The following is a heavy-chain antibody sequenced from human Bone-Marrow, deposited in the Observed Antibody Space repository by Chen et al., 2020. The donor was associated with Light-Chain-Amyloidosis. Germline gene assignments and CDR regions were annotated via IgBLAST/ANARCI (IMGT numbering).Heavy chain of an antibody. CDR1: GYTFPNHW. CDR2: IYPDDSDD. Sequence: EVQLVQSGPEVKKPGESLKISCKGSGYTFPNHWIGWVRQMPGKALEWMGVIYPDDSDDRYSPSFEGQVTISADKSITTAYLQWRSLKASDTAMYYCARRRDGYNFDYWGQGTLVTVSS. D-gene: IGHD5-12*01. CDR3: ARRRDGYNFDY. V-gene: IGHV5-51*01. J-gene: IGHJ4*02.